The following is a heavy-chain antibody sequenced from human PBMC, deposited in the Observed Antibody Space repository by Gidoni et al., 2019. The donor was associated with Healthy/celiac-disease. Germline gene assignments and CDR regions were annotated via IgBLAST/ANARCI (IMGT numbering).Heavy chain of an antibody. V-gene: IGHV4-39*01. CDR3: ARSGDYYDSSGYQFAFDY. CDR1: GGSLSSSSYY. Sequence: QLQLQESGPGLVKPSETLSLTCTVSGGSLSSSSYYWGWIRQPPGKGLEWIGSIYYSGSTYYNPSLKSRVTISVDTSKNQFSLKLSSVTAADTAVYYCARSGDYYDSSGYQFAFDYWGQGTLVTVSP. CDR2: IYYSGST. D-gene: IGHD3-22*01. J-gene: IGHJ4*02.